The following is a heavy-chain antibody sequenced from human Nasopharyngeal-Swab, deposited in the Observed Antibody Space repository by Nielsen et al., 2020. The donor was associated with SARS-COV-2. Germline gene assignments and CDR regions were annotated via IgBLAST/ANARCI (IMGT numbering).Heavy chain of an antibody. Sequence: SETLSLTCPVSGGSISSSSYYWGWIRQPPGKGLEWIGSIYYSGSTYYNPSLKSRVTISVDTSKNQFSLKLSSVTAADTAVYYCATYGYGSYYYYYMDVWGKGTTVTVSS. J-gene: IGHJ6*03. CDR3: ATYGYGSYYYYYMDV. CDR1: GGSISSSSYY. V-gene: IGHV4-39*01. D-gene: IGHD5-18*01. CDR2: IYYSGST.